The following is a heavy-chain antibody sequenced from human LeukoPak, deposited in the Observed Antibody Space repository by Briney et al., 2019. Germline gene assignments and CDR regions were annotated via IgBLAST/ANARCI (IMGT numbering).Heavy chain of an antibody. Sequence: GGSLRLSCAASGFTFSSYWMSWVRQASGKGLEWVANIKRDGSDNYYVGSVEGRFTISRDNAKNSLYLQMSSLRAEDTAIYYCARALYNRGWYPDYFDSWGQGTLVTVSA. D-gene: IGHD6-19*01. CDR3: ARALYNRGWYPDYFDS. V-gene: IGHV3-7*01. CDR2: IKRDGSDN. J-gene: IGHJ4*02. CDR1: GFTFSSYW.